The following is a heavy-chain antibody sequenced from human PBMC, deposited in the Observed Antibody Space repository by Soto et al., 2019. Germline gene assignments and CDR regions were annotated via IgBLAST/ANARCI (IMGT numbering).Heavy chain of an antibody. CDR3: ARGAYDFWSGYKENWFDP. J-gene: IGHJ5*02. CDR1: GFTFSSYS. D-gene: IGHD3-3*01. V-gene: IGHV3-48*01. CDR2: ISSSSSTI. Sequence: GGSLRLSCAASGFTFSSYSMNWVRQAPGKGLEWVSYISSSSSTIYYADSVKGRFTISRDNAKNSLYLQMNSLRAEDTAVYYCARGAYDFWSGYKENWFDPWGQGTLVTVSS.